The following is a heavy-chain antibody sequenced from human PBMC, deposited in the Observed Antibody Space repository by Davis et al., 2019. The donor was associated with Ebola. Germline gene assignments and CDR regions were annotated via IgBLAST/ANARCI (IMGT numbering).Heavy chain of an antibody. CDR3: ARGKWFDP. CDR2: INPHSGAT. J-gene: IGHJ5*02. V-gene: IGHV1-2*06. CDR1: GYDFTDFY. Sequence: AASVKVSCKASGYDFTDFYIHWVRQAPGQGLEWMGRINPHSGATKYAQRFQGRVTMTRDTSISTAYMELSGLRFDDTAVYYCARGKWFDPWGQGTLVSVTS.